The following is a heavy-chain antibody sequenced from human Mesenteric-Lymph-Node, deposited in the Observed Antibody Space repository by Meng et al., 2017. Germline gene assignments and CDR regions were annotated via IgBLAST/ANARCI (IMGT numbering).Heavy chain of an antibody. J-gene: IGHJ6*02. CDR1: GFTFDDYA. CDR3: ASSGTVVYYYYYGMDV. CDR2: ISWNSGSI. V-gene: IGHV3-9*01. Sequence: GGSLRLSCAASGFTFDDYAMHWVRQAPGKGLEWVSGISWNSGSIGYADSVKGRFTISRDNAKNSLYLQMNSLRAEDTAVYYCASSGTVVYYYYYGMDVWGQGTTVTVSS. D-gene: IGHD4-23*01.